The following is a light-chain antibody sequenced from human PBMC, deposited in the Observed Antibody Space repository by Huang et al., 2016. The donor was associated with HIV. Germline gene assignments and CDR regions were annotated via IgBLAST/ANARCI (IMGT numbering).Light chain of an antibody. V-gene: IGKV1-39*01. CDR1: QSIGTY. Sequence: DIQMTQSPSSLSASVGDRVTIACRASQSIGTYLNWYQQKPVKDPMLLIPVASSLQSVVPSRFIGSRSGTYFTLTISSLQPEDFATYYCQQSYSALGLTFGGGTKVEIK. CDR2: VAS. J-gene: IGKJ4*01. CDR3: QQSYSALGLT.